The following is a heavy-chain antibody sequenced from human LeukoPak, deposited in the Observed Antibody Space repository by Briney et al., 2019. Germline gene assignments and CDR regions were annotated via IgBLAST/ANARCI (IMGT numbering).Heavy chain of an antibody. V-gene: IGHV3-30*18. CDR1: GFTFSSYG. D-gene: IGHD1-26*01. CDR3: AKDRGGGELTGYFDY. CDR2: ISYDGSNK. Sequence: PGRSLRLSCAASGFTFSSYGMHWVRQAPGKGLEWVAVISYDGSNKYYADSVKGRFTISRDNSKNTLYLQMNSLRAEDTAVYYCAKDRGGGELTGYFDYWGQGTLVTVSS. J-gene: IGHJ4*02.